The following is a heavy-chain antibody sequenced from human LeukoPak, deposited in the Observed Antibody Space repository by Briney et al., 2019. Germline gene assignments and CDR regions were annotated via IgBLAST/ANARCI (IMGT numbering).Heavy chain of an antibody. CDR2: IYHSGST. J-gene: IGHJ5*02. CDR3: ARVFIAVARNWFDP. Sequence: SETLSLTCTVSGYSISSGYYWGWIRQPPGKGLEWIGSIYHSGSTYYNPSLKSRVTISVDTSKNQFSLKLSSVTAADTAVYYCARVFIAVARNWFDPWGQGTLVTVSS. V-gene: IGHV4-38-2*02. CDR1: GYSISSGYY. D-gene: IGHD6-19*01.